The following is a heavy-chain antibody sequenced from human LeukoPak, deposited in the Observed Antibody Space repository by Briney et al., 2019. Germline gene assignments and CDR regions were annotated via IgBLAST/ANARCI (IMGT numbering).Heavy chain of an antibody. Sequence: GGSLRLSCAASGFTFSSYTMNWVRQAPGKGLEWVSYISTASSAIDYADSVKGRFTISRDNAKNSLYLQMNSLRAKDTAVYYCAREARGYSYGARYDIDYWGQGTLVTVSS. V-gene: IGHV3-48*01. CDR1: GFTFSSYT. J-gene: IGHJ4*02. CDR3: AREARGYSYGARYDIDY. CDR2: ISTASSAI. D-gene: IGHD5-18*01.